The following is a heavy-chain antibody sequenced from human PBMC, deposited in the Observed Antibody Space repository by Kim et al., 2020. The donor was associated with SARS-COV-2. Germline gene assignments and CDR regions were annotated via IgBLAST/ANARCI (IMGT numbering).Heavy chain of an antibody. V-gene: IGHV3-23*03. D-gene: IGHD3-10*01. CDR3: AKSGDTMVRGEDYGMDV. J-gene: IGHJ6*02. Sequence: KGRFTISRDNSKNTLYLQMNSLGAEDTAVYYCAKSGDTMVRGEDYGMDVWGQGTTVTVSS.